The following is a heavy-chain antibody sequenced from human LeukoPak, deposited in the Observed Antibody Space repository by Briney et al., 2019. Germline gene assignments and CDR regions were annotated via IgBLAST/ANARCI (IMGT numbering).Heavy chain of an antibody. J-gene: IGHJ4*02. D-gene: IGHD3-22*01. V-gene: IGHV3-9*01. CDR3: AKDSMEYYYDSSGYYCDY. CDR2: ISWSSATI. CDR1: GFTFDDYA. Sequence: GRSLRLSCAASGFTFDDYAMHWVRQAPGNGLEWGSGISWSSATIGYADSVKGRFTISRDVAENSLYLQMNSLRAEDTALYYCAKDSMEYYYDSSGYYCDYWGQGTLVTVSS.